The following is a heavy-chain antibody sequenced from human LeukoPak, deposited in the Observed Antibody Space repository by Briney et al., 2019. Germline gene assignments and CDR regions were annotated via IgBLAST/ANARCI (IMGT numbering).Heavy chain of an antibody. CDR3: ARWWYGGSYYYYGMDV. CDR1: GGSMSSYY. CDR2: IYTSGST. D-gene: IGHD1-26*01. Sequence: SETLSLTCTVSGGSMSSYYWSWIRQPAGKGLEWIGRIYTSGSTNYNPSLKSRVTMSVDTSKKQFSLKLSSVTAADTAVYYCARWWYGGSYYYYGMDVWGQGTTVTVSS. J-gene: IGHJ6*02. V-gene: IGHV4-4*07.